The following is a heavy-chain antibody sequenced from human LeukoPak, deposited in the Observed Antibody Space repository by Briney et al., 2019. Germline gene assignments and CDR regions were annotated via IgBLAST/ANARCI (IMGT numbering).Heavy chain of an antibody. V-gene: IGHV4-59*08. CDR1: GGSISSYY. D-gene: IGHD6-19*01. CDR2: IYYSGST. J-gene: IGHJ3*02. Sequence: SETLSLTCSVSGGSISSYYWSWIRQPPGKGLEWIGYIYYSGSTNYNPSLKSRVTMSVDTSKNQFALKLTSVTAADTAVYYCARLRPVAGYDAFDIWGHGTMVTVSS. CDR3: ARLRPVAGYDAFDI.